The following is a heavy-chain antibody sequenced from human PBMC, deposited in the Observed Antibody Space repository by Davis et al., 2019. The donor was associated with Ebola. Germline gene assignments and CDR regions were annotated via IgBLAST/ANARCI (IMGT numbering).Heavy chain of an antibody. CDR2: IWYDGSNK. CDR3: ARETQPYYYYYGMDV. V-gene: IGHV3-33*01. D-gene: IGHD6-13*01. J-gene: IGHJ6*02. CDR1: GFTFSSYG. Sequence: GESLKISCAASGFTFSSYGMHWVRQAPGKGLEWVAVIWYDGSNKYYADSVKGRFTISRDNSKNTLYLQMNSLRAEDTAVYYCARETQPYYYYYGMDVWGQGTTVTVSS.